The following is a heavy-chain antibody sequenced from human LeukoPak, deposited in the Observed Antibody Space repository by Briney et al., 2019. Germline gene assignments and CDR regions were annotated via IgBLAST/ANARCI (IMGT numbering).Heavy chain of an antibody. CDR1: GGSISSYY. J-gene: IGHJ4*02. CDR3: ARVSYCGGDCYLDY. V-gene: IGHV4-4*07. CDR2: IYTSGST. D-gene: IGHD2-21*02. Sequence: PSETLSLTCTVSGGSISSYYWSWIRQPAGKGLEWIGRIYTSGSTNFNPSLKSRVTMSVDTSKNQFSLKLSSVTAEDTAVYYCARVSYCGGDCYLDYWGQGTLVTVSS.